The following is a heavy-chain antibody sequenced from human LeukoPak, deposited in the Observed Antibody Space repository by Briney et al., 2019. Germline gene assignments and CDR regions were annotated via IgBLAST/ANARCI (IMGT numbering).Heavy chain of an antibody. Sequence: KPGGSLRLSGAASGFTFSDALMTWVRQAPGKGLEWVGRIKSKTDGGTTDYAAPVKHRFTISRDDSKNTLYLQMNSLKTEDTAVYYCTTRITMVRGVIYPWGQGTLVTVSS. J-gene: IGHJ5*02. CDR3: TTRITMVRGVIYP. CDR2: IKSKTDGGTT. V-gene: IGHV3-15*01. CDR1: GFTFSDAL. D-gene: IGHD3-10*01.